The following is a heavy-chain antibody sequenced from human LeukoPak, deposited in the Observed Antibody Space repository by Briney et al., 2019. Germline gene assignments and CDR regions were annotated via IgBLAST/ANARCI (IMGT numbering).Heavy chain of an antibody. Sequence: GASVKVSCKASGYTFTAYYMHCVRQAPGQGLEWMGWINPNSGGTNYAQKFQGRVTMTRDTSVSTAYMELSRLRSDDTAVYYCARVALKNIVLVSAAYRGPHGMDVWGQGTTVTVSS. V-gene: IGHV1-2*02. CDR1: GYTFTAYY. D-gene: IGHD2-2*01. CDR2: INPNSGGT. J-gene: IGHJ6*02. CDR3: ARVALKNIVLVSAAYRGPHGMDV.